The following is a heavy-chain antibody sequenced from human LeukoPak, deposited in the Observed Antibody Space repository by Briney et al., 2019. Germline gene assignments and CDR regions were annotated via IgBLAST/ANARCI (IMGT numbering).Heavy chain of an antibody. CDR1: GFTFSSYS. Sequence: PGGSLRLSCAASGFTFSSYSMNWVRQAPGKGLEWVSSISSSSSYIYYADSVKGRSTISRDNAKSSLYLQMNSLRAEDTAVYYCARDRAMEVGAYYFDYWGQGTLVTVSS. CDR2: ISSSSSYI. J-gene: IGHJ4*02. V-gene: IGHV3-21*01. CDR3: ARDRAMEVGAYYFDY. D-gene: IGHD1-26*01.